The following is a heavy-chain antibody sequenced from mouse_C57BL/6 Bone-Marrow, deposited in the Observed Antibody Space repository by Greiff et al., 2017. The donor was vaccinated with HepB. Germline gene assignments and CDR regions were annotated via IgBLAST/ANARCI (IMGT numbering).Heavy chain of an antibody. CDR1: GYTFTSYW. V-gene: IGHV1-64*01. Sequence: QVQLKQPGAELVKPGASVKLSCKASGYTFTSYWMHWVKQRPGQGLEWIGMIHPNSGSTNYNEKFKSKATLTVDKSSSTAYMQLSSLTSEDSAVYYCARGGGYDWYFDVWGTGTTVTVSS. CDR3: ARGGGYDWYFDV. CDR2: IHPNSGST. J-gene: IGHJ1*03. D-gene: IGHD2-2*01.